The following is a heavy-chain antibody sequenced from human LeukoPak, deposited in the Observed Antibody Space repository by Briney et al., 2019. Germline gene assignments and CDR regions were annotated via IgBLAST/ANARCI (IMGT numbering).Heavy chain of an antibody. CDR2: INPNSGDT. CDR3: ARSGRGKYNDY. CDR1: GYTFSDYY. V-gene: IGHV1-2*02. Sequence: WASVKVSCRAFGYTFSDYYMHCLRQAPGQGLQWMGWINPNSGDTKYAQKFRDSVTMTWDMYISTGYMEVSRLRSDDKAIYFCARSGRGKYNDYWGRGTMVNVS. D-gene: IGHD1-14*01. J-gene: IGHJ4*02.